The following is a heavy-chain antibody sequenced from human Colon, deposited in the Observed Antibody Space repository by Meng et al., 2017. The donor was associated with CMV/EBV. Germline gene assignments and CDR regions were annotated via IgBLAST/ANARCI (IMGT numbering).Heavy chain of an antibody. CDR3: ARAGHSGSYLPGLFDY. CDR2: ISGSGGST. J-gene: IGHJ4*02. D-gene: IGHD1-26*01. V-gene: IGHV3-23*01. CDR1: GFTFSSYA. Sequence: GESLKISCAASGFTFSSYAMSWVRQAPGKGLEWVSAISGSGGSTYYADSVKGRFTISRDNSKNTLYLQMNSLRAEDTAVYYCARAGHSGSYLPGLFDYWGQGALVTVSS.